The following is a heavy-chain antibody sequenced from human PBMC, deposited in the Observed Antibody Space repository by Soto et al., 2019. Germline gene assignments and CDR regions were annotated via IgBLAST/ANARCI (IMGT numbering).Heavy chain of an antibody. V-gene: IGHV3-21*01. CDR2: ISSSSSYI. CDR1: GFTFSSYS. CDR3: ARVPTNYYYYGMDV. D-gene: IGHD1-26*01. Sequence: LRLSCAASGFTFSSYSMNWVRQAPGKGLEWVSSISSSSSYIYYADSVKGRFTISRDNAKNSLYLQMNSLRAEDTAVYYCARVPTNYYYYGMDVWGQGTTVTISS. J-gene: IGHJ6*02.